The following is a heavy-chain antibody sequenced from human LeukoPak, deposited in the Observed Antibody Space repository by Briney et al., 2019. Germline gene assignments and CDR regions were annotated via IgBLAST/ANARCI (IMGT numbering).Heavy chain of an antibody. CDR3: ARSRGGYCSGTSCYEYDY. D-gene: IGHD2-2*01. J-gene: IGHJ4*02. Sequence: ASVKVSCKASGYTFTGYGISWVRQAPGQGLEWMGWISAYNGNTNYAQKLQGRVTMTTDTSTSTAYMELRSLRSDDTAVYYCARSRGGYCSGTSCYEYDYWGQGTLVTVSS. V-gene: IGHV1-18*04. CDR1: GYTFTGYG. CDR2: ISAYNGNT.